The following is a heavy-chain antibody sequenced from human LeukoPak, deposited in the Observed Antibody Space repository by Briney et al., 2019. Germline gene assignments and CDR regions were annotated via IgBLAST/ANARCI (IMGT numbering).Heavy chain of an antibody. D-gene: IGHD2-21*01. V-gene: IGHV5-51*01. Sequence: GESLKISCKGSGYIFTTYWIGWVRQMPGKGLEWMGIIYPGDSDTRYSPSFQGQVTISVDKSISTAYLQWSSLKASDTAMYYCARLGGISYYYYYMDVWGKGTTVTVSS. CDR3: ARLGGISYYYYYMDV. CDR2: IYPGDSDT. CDR1: GYIFTTYW. J-gene: IGHJ6*03.